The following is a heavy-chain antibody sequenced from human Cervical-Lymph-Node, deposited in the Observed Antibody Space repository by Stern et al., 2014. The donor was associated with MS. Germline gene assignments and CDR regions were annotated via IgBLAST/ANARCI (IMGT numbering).Heavy chain of an antibody. CDR2: INPNSGGS. J-gene: IGHJ5*02. D-gene: IGHD2-2*01. V-gene: IGHV1-2*02. CDR1: GYTFSDYY. CDR3: ARDPYCSSASCYWFDP. Sequence: VQLVQSGAEVKKPRASVKVSCKASGYTFSDYYVHWVRQAPGQGLEWMGWINPNSGGSRCAQKFQDRVTMTRDTSISTAYMEISSLESDDTAVYYCARDPYCSSASCYWFDPWGQGTLVTVSS.